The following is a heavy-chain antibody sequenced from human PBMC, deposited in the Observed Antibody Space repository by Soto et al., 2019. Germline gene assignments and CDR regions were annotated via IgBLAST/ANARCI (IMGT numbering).Heavy chain of an antibody. CDR3: GRGGSGIYGMDI. V-gene: IGHV3-74*01. CDR1: GFTFSSYW. CDR2: IIRDGSST. Sequence: EVQLVESGGGLVQPGWSLRLACAASGFTFSSYWMHWVRQAPGKGLVWISRIIRDGSSTNYADSVKGRFTISRDNAKNTLYLEINSLRADDTAVYFCGRGGSGIYGMDIWGQGTTVIVSS. J-gene: IGHJ6*02. D-gene: IGHD6-13*01.